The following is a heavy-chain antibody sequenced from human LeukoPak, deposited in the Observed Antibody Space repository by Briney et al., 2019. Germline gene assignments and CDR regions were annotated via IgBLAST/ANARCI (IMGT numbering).Heavy chain of an antibody. CDR1: GFTFSSYW. CDR2: IKQDGGEK. J-gene: IGHJ4*01. Sequence: GGSLRLSCAVSGFTFSSYWMNWVRQAPGKGREWVASIKQDGGEKYYVDSVKDRFTISRVNAKNSLYLQMSSLRAEDTAVYYCARDGTATGLYFDLWGEGSLVTVSS. V-gene: IGHV3-7*01. D-gene: IGHD1-7*01. CDR3: ARDGTATGLYFDL.